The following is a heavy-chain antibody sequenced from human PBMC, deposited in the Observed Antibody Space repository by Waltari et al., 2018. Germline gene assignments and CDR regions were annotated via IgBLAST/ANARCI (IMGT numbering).Heavy chain of an antibody. CDR3: ASEPAPIVVVVAASFDY. Sequence: QLQLQESGPGLVKPSETLSLTCTVSGGSISSSSYYWGWIRQPPGKGLEWIGSIYYSGSPYYNPSLKSRVTISVDTSKNQFSLKLSSVTAADTAVYYCASEPAPIVVVVAASFDYWGQGTLVTVSS. CDR1: GGSISSSSYY. V-gene: IGHV4-39*07. J-gene: IGHJ4*02. CDR2: IYYSGSP. D-gene: IGHD2-15*01.